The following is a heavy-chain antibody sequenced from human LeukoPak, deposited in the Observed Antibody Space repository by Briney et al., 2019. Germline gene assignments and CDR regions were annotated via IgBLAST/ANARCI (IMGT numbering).Heavy chain of an antibody. CDR2: ISADNGFT. Sequence: ASVKVSCKASGYTFTSYGINWVRQAPGQGHEWMGWISADNGFTASAQNLQGRVTMTTDTSTNTAYMELRSLRSDDTAVYYCANLAGVVAGLDPWGQGTLVTVSS. CDR1: GYTFTSYG. CDR3: ANLAGVVAGLDP. D-gene: IGHD6-19*01. J-gene: IGHJ5*02. V-gene: IGHV1-18*01.